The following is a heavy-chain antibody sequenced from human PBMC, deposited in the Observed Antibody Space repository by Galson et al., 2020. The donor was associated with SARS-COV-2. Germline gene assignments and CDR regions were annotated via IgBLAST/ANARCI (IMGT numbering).Heavy chain of an antibody. CDR1: GYTFINYG. V-gene: IGHV1-18*01. CDR2: ISTYNGNT. Sequence: GESLKISCKASGYTFINYGISWVRQAPGQGLEWMGWISTYNGNTNYQPKFQGRVTMTTDTYTSTAYMELRSLRSDDTAVYYCAREAVDYSLSGSPFLDPNYDFYGMDVWGQGTTVTVSS. D-gene: IGHD3-10*01. CDR3: AREAVDYSLSGSPFLDPNYDFYGMDV. J-gene: IGHJ6*02.